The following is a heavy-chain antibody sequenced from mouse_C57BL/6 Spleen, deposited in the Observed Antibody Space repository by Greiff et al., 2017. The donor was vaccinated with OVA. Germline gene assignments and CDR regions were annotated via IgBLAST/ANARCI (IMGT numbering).Heavy chain of an antibody. CDR2: ISSGSSTI. Sequence: EVKVVESGGGLVKPGGSLKLSCAASGFTFSDYGMHWVRQAPEKGLEWVAYISSGSSTIYYADTVKGRFTISRDNAKNTLFLQMTSLRSEDTDMYYCARSAMVTFFDYWGQGTTLTVAS. J-gene: IGHJ2*01. D-gene: IGHD2-2*01. CDR3: ARSAMVTFFDY. V-gene: IGHV5-17*01. CDR1: GFTFSDYG.